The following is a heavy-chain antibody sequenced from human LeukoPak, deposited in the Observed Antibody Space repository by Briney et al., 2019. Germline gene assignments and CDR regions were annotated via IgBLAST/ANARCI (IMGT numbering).Heavy chain of an antibody. CDR1: GYTLTELS. CDR2: FDPEDGET. Sequence: GASVKVSSKVSGYTLTELSMHWVRQAPGKGLEWMGGFDPEDGETIYAQKFQGRVTMTEDTSTDTAYMELSSLRSEDAAVYYCATGRATVTTWFDPWGQGTPVTVSS. J-gene: IGHJ5*02. CDR3: ATGRATVTTWFDP. D-gene: IGHD4-17*01. V-gene: IGHV1-24*01.